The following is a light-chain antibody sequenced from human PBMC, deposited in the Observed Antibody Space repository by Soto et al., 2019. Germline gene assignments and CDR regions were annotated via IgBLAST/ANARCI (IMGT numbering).Light chain of an antibody. Sequence: EIVLTPSPATLSLSPGERATLSCRASQSVSSYLAWYQQKPGQAPRLLIYDASNRATGIPARFSGSGSGTDFTLTISSLEPEDFAVYYCQQRSNWLVTFGGGTKVDIK. V-gene: IGKV3-11*01. CDR1: QSVSSY. J-gene: IGKJ4*01. CDR3: QQRSNWLVT. CDR2: DAS.